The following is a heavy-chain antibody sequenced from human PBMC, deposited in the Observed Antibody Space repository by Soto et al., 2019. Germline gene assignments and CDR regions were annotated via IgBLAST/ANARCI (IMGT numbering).Heavy chain of an antibody. V-gene: IGHV1-18*01. Sequence: GASVKVSCKASGYTFTSYGISWVRQAPGQGLEWMGWISAYNGNTNYAQKLQGRVTMTTDTSTSTAYMELRSLRSDDTAVYYCAREGYSGYDYREDFDGHYYYYGMDVWGQGTTVTVSS. D-gene: IGHD5-12*01. CDR3: AREGYSGYDYREDFDGHYYYYGMDV. J-gene: IGHJ6*02. CDR1: GYTFTSYG. CDR2: ISAYNGNT.